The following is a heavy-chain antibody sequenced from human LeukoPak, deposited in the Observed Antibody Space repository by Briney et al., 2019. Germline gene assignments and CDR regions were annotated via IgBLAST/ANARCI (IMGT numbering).Heavy chain of an antibody. CDR2: IYYSGST. D-gene: IGHD6-19*01. Sequence: SGTLSLTCTVSGCSISSYYWSWIRQPPGKGLEWIGYIYYSGSTNYNPSLKSRVTISVDTSKKQLALKLSSVTAADTAVYYCARLRSSLWYGMDVWGQGTTVTVSS. CDR1: GCSISSYY. V-gene: IGHV4-59*08. J-gene: IGHJ6*02. CDR3: ARLRSSLWYGMDV.